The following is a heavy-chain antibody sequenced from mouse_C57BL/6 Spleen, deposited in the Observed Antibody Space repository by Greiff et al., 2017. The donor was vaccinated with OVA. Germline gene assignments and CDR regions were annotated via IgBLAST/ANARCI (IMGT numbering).Heavy chain of an antibody. CDR3: ARATTVVAKFAY. Sequence: EVKLVESGPGLVKPSQSLSLTCSVTGYSITSGYYWNWIRQFPGNKLEWMGYISYDGSNNYNPSLKNRISITRDTSKNQFFLKLNSVTTEDTATYYCARATTVVAKFAYWGQGTLVTVSA. CDR2: ISYDGSN. CDR1: GYSITSGYY. J-gene: IGHJ3*01. V-gene: IGHV3-6*01. D-gene: IGHD1-1*01.